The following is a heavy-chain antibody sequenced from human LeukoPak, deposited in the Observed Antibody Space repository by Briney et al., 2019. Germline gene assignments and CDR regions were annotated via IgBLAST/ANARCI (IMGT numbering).Heavy chain of an antibody. D-gene: IGHD6-19*01. CDR3: ARGIPYYSSGWYPNTPFDY. V-gene: IGHV4-39*07. J-gene: IGHJ4*02. Sequence: PSETLSLTCTVSGGSISSSIYYWGWIRQSPGKGLEWIGSIYYSGSTYYNLSLKSRVTISVDTSKNQFSLKLSSVTAADTAVYYCARGIPYYSSGWYPNTPFDYWGQGTLVTVSS. CDR1: GGSISSSIYY. CDR2: IYYSGST.